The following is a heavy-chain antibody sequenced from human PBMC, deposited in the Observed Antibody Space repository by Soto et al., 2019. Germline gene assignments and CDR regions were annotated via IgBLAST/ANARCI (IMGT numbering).Heavy chain of an antibody. J-gene: IGHJ5*02. CDR3: ARDRWDGYSSGWYGWFDP. CDR2: IYSGGST. Sequence: GGSLRLSGVPSWFPVSSFYMSWVHHAPGKGLEWVSVIYSGGSTYYADSVKGRFTISRDNSKNTLYLQMNSLRAEDTAVYYCARDRWDGYSSGWYGWFDP. V-gene: IGHV3-53*01. CDR1: WFPVSSFY. D-gene: IGHD6-19*01.